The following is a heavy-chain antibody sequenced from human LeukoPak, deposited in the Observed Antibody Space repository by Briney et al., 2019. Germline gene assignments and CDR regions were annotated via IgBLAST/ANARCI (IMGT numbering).Heavy chain of an antibody. CDR1: GYSFTNYA. J-gene: IGHJ4*02. D-gene: IGHD3-10*01. Sequence: GASVKVSCKASGYSFTNYAIHWVRQAPGQRLEWMGWINPGNGNTKYSQKFQGRVTITRDTSASTAYMELSSLRSEDTAVYYCARTYYYGSGTTSPDADYWGQGTLVTVSS. CDR3: ARTYYYGSGTTSPDADY. V-gene: IGHV1-3*01. CDR2: INPGNGNT.